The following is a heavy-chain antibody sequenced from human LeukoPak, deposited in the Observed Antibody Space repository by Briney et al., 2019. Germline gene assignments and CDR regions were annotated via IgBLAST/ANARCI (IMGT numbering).Heavy chain of an antibody. CDR1: GSTFSSYG. V-gene: IGHV3-30*18. J-gene: IGHJ4*02. CDR3: AKAAVVATFGLIDY. Sequence: GGPLRLPCAASGSTFSSYGMHWVRQAPGKGLEWVAVISYDGSNKYYADSVKGRFTISRDNSKNTLYLQMNSLRAEDTAVYYCAKAAVVATFGLIDYWGQGTLVTVSS. D-gene: IGHD2-21*01. CDR2: ISYDGSNK.